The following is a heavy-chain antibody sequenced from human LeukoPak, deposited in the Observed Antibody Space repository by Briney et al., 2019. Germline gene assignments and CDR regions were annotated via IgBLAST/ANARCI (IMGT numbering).Heavy chain of an antibody. CDR3: AAGLGESSGYYYVFGLS. CDR1: GFTYTSSA. V-gene: IGHV1-58*01. CDR2: IVVGSGNT. D-gene: IGHD3-22*01. J-gene: IGHJ5*02. Sequence: SVKVSCKASGFTYTSSAVQWVRQARGQRLEWIGWIVVGSGNTNYAQKFQERVTITRDMSTSTAYMELSSLRSEDTAVYYCAAGLGESSGYYYVFGLSWGQGTLVTVSS.